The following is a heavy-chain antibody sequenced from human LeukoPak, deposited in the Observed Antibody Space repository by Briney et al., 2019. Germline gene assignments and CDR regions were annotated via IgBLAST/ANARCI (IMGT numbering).Heavy chain of an antibody. CDR3: ARNGYSSSWALPGNWFDP. D-gene: IGHD6-13*01. CDR2: INPNSGGT. Sequence: ASVKVSCKASGYTFTNYYMHWVRQAPGQGLEWMGWINPNSGGTNYAQKFQGRVTMTRDTSISTAYMELSRLRSDDTAVYYCARNGYSSSWALPGNWFDPWGQGTLVTVSS. J-gene: IGHJ5*02. CDR1: GYTFTNYY. V-gene: IGHV1-2*02.